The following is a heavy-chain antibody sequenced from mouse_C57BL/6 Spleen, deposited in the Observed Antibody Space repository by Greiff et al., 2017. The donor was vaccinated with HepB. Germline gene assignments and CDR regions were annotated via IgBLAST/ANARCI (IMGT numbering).Heavy chain of an antibody. V-gene: IGHV1-61*01. CDR1: GYTFTSYW. D-gene: IGHD2-3*01. CDR2: IYPSDSET. CDR3: ASVYDHSAWFGH. J-gene: IGHJ3*01. Sequence: VQLQQPGAELVRPGSSVKLSCKASGYTFTSYWMDGVKQRPGQGLEWIGNIYPSDSETHYNQKFKDKATLTVDKSSSTAYMQLSSLTSEDSAVYYGASVYDHSAWFGHWGQVTLVTVSA.